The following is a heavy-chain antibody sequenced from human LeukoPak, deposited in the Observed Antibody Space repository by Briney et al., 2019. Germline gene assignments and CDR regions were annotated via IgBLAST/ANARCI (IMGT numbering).Heavy chain of an antibody. Sequence: GGSLRLSCAASGIIFSNYGMHWVRQAPGKGLEWLAMISYDGANKYYADSVKGRFTISRDNSKNTMFLQMNSLRAEDTAVYYCASSTNGGYFDYWGQGTLVTVSS. D-gene: IGHD3-10*01. CDR3: ASSTNGGYFDY. J-gene: IGHJ4*02. CDR2: ISYDGANK. CDR1: GIIFSNYG. V-gene: IGHV3-30*04.